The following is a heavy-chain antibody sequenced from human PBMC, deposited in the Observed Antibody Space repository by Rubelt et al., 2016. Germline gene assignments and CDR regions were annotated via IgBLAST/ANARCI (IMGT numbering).Heavy chain of an antibody. J-gene: IGHJ5*02. V-gene: IGHV4-34*01. CDR3: ARVSRGSGLDP. Sequence: QVQLQQWGAGLLKPSETLSLTCAVYGGSFSGYYWSWIRQPPGKGLEWIGEINHSGSTNYNPSHKSRLTISVNTPKNQSTMKLSSVTAADTAVYYCARVSRGSGLDPWGQGTLVTVSS. CDR1: GGSFSGYY. D-gene: IGHD3-10*01. CDR2: INHSGST.